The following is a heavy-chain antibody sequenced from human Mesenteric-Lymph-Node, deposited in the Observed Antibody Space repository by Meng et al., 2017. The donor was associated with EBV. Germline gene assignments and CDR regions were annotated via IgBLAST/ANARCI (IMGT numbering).Heavy chain of an antibody. J-gene: IGHJ5*02. CDR1: GCSISSGGYY. V-gene: IGHV4-31*02. D-gene: IGHD3-10*01. CDR3: ARASYGSGSPLGESWFDP. CDR2: IHDSGST. Sequence: QWQPPGTGPRLGKPSQPLPLHSTASGCSISSGGYYGSWIRQHPGKGLEWIGYIHDSGSTYYNPSLKSRVTISAVTSKNQFSLKLSSVTAADTAVYYCARASYGSGSPLGESWFDPWGQGTLVTVSS.